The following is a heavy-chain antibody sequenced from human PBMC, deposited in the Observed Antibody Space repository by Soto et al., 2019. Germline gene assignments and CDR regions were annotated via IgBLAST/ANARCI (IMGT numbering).Heavy chain of an antibody. J-gene: IGHJ4*02. CDR3: AKESWFGDTAAPPGNFDY. CDR2: IYYSGST. Sequence: XGTLALTCTVSGDSVTSGNYYWSWIRQPPGKGLEWIGHIYYSGSTNYSPSLKSRVTISLDTSNNQFSLKVTSVTAADTAVYYCAKESWFGDTAAPPGNFDYWGQGTLVTVSS. D-gene: IGHD3-10*01. V-gene: IGHV4-61*01. CDR1: GDSVTSGNYY.